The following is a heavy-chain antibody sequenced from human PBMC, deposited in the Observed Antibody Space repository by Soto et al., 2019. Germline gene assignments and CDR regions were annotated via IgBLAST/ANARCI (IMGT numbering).Heavy chain of an antibody. CDR1: GGSISSNSYY. V-gene: IGHV4-39*01. D-gene: IGHD3-16*01. J-gene: IGHJ4*02. Sequence: QLQLQESGPGLVKPSETLSLACTVSGGSISSNSYYCDWIRQPPGKGLEWIGSMYYSGATYHNQSLQTRVTISVDTTKNKFALHLSSVNAADTAVYYCAKHAAYDSVWGKSDGSDYWGQGTLVTVSS. CDR3: AKHAAYDSVWGKSDGSDY. CDR2: MYYSGAT.